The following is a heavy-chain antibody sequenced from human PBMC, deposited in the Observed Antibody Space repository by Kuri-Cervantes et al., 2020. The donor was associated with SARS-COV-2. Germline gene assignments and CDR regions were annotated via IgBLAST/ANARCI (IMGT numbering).Heavy chain of an antibody. Sequence: GSLRLSCAASGFTFSGSAMHWVRQASGKGLEWVGEINHSGSTNYNPSLKSRFTISVDTSKNQFSLKLSSVTAADTAVYYCARRTVVLRSNSSPFDYWGQGTLVTVSS. CDR3: ARRTVVLRSNSSPFDY. CDR2: INHSGST. D-gene: IGHD4-11*01. J-gene: IGHJ4*02. CDR1: GFTFSGSA. V-gene: IGHV4-34*01.